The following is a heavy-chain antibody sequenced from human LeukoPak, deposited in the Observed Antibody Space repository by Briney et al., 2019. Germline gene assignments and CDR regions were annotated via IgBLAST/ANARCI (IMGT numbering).Heavy chain of an antibody. J-gene: IGHJ4*02. D-gene: IGHD3-16*02. CDR1: GYTFTSYD. V-gene: IGHV1-8*01. Sequence: ASVTVSCKASGYTFTSYDINWVRQATGQGLEWMGWMNPNSGNTGYAQKFQGRVTMTRKNSISTAYMEVSRLRSEEGALYYCARDSWNDYVWGSYRYFDYRGQGTLVTVSS. CDR3: ARDSWNDYVWGSYRYFDY. CDR2: MNPNSGNT.